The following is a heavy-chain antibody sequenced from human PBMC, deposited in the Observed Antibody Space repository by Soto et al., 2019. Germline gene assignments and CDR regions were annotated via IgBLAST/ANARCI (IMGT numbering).Heavy chain of an antibody. Sequence: QLQLQESGPGLVKPSETLSLTCTVSGGSISSSSYYWGWIRQPPGKGLEWIGSIYYSGSTYYNPSLKSRVTISVDTSKNQFSLKLSSVTAADTAVYYCARHPTSGSGWYNYYYYGMDVWGQGTTVTVSS. D-gene: IGHD6-19*01. J-gene: IGHJ6*02. CDR3: ARHPTSGSGWYNYYYYGMDV. V-gene: IGHV4-39*01. CDR1: GGSISSSSYY. CDR2: IYYSGST.